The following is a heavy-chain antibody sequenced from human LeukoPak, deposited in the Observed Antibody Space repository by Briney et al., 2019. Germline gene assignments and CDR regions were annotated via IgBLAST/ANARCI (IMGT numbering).Heavy chain of an antibody. CDR2: VYYTGTT. CDR1: SGSMRSSY. CDR3: ARHRGYTYGRTFDY. Sequence: TSETLSLTCTVSSGSMRSSYWSWIRQPPGKGLEWMGYVYYTGTTSYNPSLNSRVTISVDTSKNQFSLTLTSVTAADTAVYYCARHRGYTYGRTFDYWGQGTVVTVSS. D-gene: IGHD5-18*01. V-gene: IGHV4-59*08. J-gene: IGHJ4*02.